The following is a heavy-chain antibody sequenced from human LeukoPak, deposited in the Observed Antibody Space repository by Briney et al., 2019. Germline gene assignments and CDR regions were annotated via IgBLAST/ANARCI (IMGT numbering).Heavy chain of an antibody. CDR1: GVSISSGGYS. J-gene: IGHJ2*01. CDR3: ARAGLLGDWYFDL. D-gene: IGHD1-14*01. Sequence: SETLSLTCTVSGVSISSGGYSWSWIRQPPGKGLEWIGYIYHSGSTYYNPSLKSRVTISVDRSKNQFSLKLSSVTAADTAVYYCARAGLLGDWYFDLWGRGTLVTVSS. V-gene: IGHV4-30-2*01. CDR2: IYHSGST.